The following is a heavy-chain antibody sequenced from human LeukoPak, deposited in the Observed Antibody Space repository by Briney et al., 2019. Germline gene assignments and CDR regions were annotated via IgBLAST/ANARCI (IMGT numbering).Heavy chain of an antibody. D-gene: IGHD3-10*01. Sequence: GSSVTVSFKASGGTFITSAISWVRQAPGQGLEWMGGIVPIFATANYAQKFQGRVTITADESTSTAYMDLSSLRSEDTALYYCATNLWSRGGDYWYFDLWGRGTLVTVSS. J-gene: IGHJ2*01. V-gene: IGHV1-69*01. CDR1: GGTFITSA. CDR2: IVPIFATA. CDR3: ATNLWSRGGDYWYFDL.